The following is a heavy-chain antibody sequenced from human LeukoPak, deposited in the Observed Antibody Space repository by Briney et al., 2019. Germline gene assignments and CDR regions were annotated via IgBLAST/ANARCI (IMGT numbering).Heavy chain of an antibody. Sequence: SVKVSCKASGGTFSSYAISWVRQAPGQGLEWMGRIIPILGIANYAQKFQGRVTITADKSTSTAYMELSSLRPEDTAVYYCAGRGSKYYFDYWGQGTLVTVSS. CDR2: IIPILGIA. J-gene: IGHJ4*02. V-gene: IGHV1-69*04. D-gene: IGHD5-12*01. CDR3: AGRGSKYYFDY. CDR1: GGTFSSYA.